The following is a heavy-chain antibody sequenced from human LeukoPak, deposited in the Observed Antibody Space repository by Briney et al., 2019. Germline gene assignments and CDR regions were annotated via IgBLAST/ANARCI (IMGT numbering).Heavy chain of an antibody. CDR3: ASTKPYSSSWFDY. D-gene: IGHD6-13*01. V-gene: IGHV4-31*03. CDR2: IYYSGGT. Sequence: PSQTLSLTCTVSGDSISSGGYYWSWIRQHPGKGLEWIGYIYYSGGTYYNPSLKSRVTISVDASKNQFSLKLSSVTAADTAFYYCASTKPYSSSWFDYWGQGTLVTVSS. J-gene: IGHJ4*02. CDR1: GDSISSGGYY.